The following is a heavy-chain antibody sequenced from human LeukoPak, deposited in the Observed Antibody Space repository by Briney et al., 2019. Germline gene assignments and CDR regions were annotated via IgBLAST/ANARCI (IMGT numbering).Heavy chain of an antibody. CDR3: AMGSFGN. J-gene: IGHJ4*02. CDR1: GFTFSSYG. Sequence: PGGSLRLSCAASGFTFSSYGMHRVRQAPGKGLEWVAVISYDGSNKYYADSVKGRFTISRDNSKNTLYLQMNSLRAEDTAVYYCAMGSFGNWGQGTLVTVSS. CDR2: ISYDGSNK. V-gene: IGHV3-30*03. D-gene: IGHD3-10*01.